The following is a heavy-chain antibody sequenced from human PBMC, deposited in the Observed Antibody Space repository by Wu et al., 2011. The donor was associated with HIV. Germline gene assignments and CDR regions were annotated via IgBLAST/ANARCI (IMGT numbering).Heavy chain of an antibody. V-gene: IGHV1-2*02. D-gene: IGHD2-15*01. CDR1: GYTFTDYY. CDR3: VRGRPVVVVALTGHPFDF. J-gene: IGHJ4*02. Sequence: QVQLVQSGAEVKKPGASVKLSCKASGYTFTDYYIHWVRQAPGQGLEWMGWINPNSGGTNYAQKSQDRVTMTRDTSINTAYMELSSLRYDDTAVYYCVRGRPVVVVALTGHPFDFWGQGTLVTVS. CDR2: INPNSGGT.